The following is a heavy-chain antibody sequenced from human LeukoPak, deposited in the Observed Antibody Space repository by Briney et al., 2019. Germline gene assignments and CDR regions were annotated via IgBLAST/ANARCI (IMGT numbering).Heavy chain of an antibody. CDR2: INHSGST. J-gene: IGHJ5*02. CDR3: ARLVHWFDP. CDR1: GGSFSGYY. V-gene: IGHV4-34*01. D-gene: IGHD3-10*01. Sequence: SETLSLTCAVYGGSFSGYYWSWIRQPPGKGLEWIGEINHSGSTNYDPSLKSRVTISVDTSKNQFSLKLSSVTAADTAVYYCARLVHWFDPWGQGTLVTVSS.